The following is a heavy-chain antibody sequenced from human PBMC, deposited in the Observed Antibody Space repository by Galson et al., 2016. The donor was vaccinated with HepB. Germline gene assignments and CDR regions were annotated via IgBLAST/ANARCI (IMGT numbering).Heavy chain of an antibody. V-gene: IGHV3-7*03. D-gene: IGHD6-19*01. CDR1: GLTFLKW. CDR2: INNDGSKT. CDR3: ASCAGWLIDY. Sequence: SLRLSCAASGLTFLKWMNWIRLAPGKGLEWVAIINNDGSKTSYVDSVKGRFTISRDNNNNLLFLQMNSLRVDDTAVYFCASCAGWLIDYWGQGTHVIVSS. J-gene: IGHJ4*02.